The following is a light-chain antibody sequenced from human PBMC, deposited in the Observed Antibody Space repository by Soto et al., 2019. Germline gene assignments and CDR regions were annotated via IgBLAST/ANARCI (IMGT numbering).Light chain of an antibody. CDR1: QSVSSY. J-gene: IGKJ5*01. Sequence: EIVLTQSPATLSLSPGERATLSCRASQSVSSYLAWYQQKPGQAPRLLIYDASNRATGIPARFSGSGSWTDFTLTISSLEPEDFAVYYCQQRSNWPPSTFGQGTRLETK. CDR2: DAS. V-gene: IGKV3-11*01. CDR3: QQRSNWPPST.